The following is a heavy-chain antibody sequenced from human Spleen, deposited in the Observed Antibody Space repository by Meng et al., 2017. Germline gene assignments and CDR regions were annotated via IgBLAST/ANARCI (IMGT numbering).Heavy chain of an antibody. CDR2: ISGGSAYI. D-gene: IGHD1-26*01. CDR1: RFTFSFYG. CDR3: ARDPAEGWELSFDY. V-gene: IGHV3-21*01. Sequence: GESLKISCVASRFTFSFYGMGWVRQAPGKGPEWVSSISGGSAYIYYADSVKGRFTISRDNAKNSLYLQMNNLRAEDTAMYYCARDPAEGWELSFDYWGQGTLVTVSS. J-gene: IGHJ4*02.